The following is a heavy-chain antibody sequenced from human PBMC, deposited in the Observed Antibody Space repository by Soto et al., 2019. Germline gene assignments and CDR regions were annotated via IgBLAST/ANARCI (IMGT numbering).Heavy chain of an antibody. D-gene: IGHD4-4*01. CDR3: ANNIGVHSNTPLDY. J-gene: IGHJ4*02. Sequence: GGSLRLSCAASGFTFSSYAMHWVRQAPGKGLEWVAVISYDGSNKYYADSVKGRSTISRDNSKNTLYLQMNSLRAEDTAVYYCANNIGVHSNTPLDYWGQGTLVTVYS. CDR2: ISYDGSNK. V-gene: IGHV3-30-3*01. CDR1: GFTFSSYA.